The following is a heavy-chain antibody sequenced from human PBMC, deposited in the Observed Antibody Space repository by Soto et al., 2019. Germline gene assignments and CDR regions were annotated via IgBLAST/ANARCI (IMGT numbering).Heavy chain of an antibody. J-gene: IGHJ2*01. CDR2: IWYDGSDK. Sequence: QVELVESGGGVVQPGRSLRLSCAASGFTFSTYGMHWVRQAPGKGLEWVAVIWYDGSDKYYADSVKGRFTISRDNSKNTLYLQMHSLRAEDTAVYYGARALYYGSGSPFGYFDLWGRGTLVTVSS. D-gene: IGHD3-10*01. CDR3: ARALYYGSGSPFGYFDL. CDR1: GFTFSTYG. V-gene: IGHV3-33*01.